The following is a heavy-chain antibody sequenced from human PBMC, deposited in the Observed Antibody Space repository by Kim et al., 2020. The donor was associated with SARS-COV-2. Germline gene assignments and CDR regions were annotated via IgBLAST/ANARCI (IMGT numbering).Heavy chain of an antibody. CDR1: GGSISSSSYY. CDR2: IYYSGST. CDR3: ARLPNVGICDM. Sequence: SETLSLTCTVSGGSISSSSYYWGWIRQPPGKGLEWIGSIYYSGSTYYNPSLKSRVTISVDTSKNQFSLKLSSVTAADTAVYYCARLPNVGICDMWGQGTLVTVSS. J-gene: IGHJ4*02. D-gene: IGHD2-15*01. V-gene: IGHV4-39*01.